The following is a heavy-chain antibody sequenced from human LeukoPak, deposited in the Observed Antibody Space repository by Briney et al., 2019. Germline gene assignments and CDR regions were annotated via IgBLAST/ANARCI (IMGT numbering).Heavy chain of an antibody. J-gene: IGHJ4*02. V-gene: IGHV4-39*07. D-gene: IGHD2-8*01. CDR1: GGSISSSSYY. CDR3: ARDCTNGVCRSSAAGTFDY. Sequence: PSETLSLTCTVSGGSISSSSYYWGWIRQPPGKGLEWIGSIYYSGSTYYNPSLKSRVTTSVDTSKNQFSLKPSSVTAADTAVYYCARDCTNGVCRSSAAGTFDYWGQGTLVTVSS. CDR2: IYYSGST.